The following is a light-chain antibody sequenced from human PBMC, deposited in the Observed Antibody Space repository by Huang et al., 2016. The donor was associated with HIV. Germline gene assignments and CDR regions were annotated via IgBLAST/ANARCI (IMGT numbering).Light chain of an antibody. CDR1: QSVRSN. CDR3: QQYDNWPPFT. Sequence: EIVMPQSPGTLSVSPGERATLSCRASQSVRSNLAWYQQKPGQAPRLLIYDASTRATGGPARFSGSGSGTQFTLSISSLQSEDFAVYYCQQYDNWPPFTFGPGTKVDIK. V-gene: IGKV3-15*01. CDR2: DAS. J-gene: IGKJ3*01.